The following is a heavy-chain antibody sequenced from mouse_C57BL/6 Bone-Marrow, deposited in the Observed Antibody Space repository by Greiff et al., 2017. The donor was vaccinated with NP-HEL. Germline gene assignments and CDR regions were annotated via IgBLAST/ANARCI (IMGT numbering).Heavy chain of an antibody. CDR1: GFTFSDYY. Sequence: EVQRVESEGGLVQPGSSMKLSCTASGFTFSDYYMAWVRQVPEKGLEWVANINYDGSSTYYLDSLKSRFIISRDNAKNILYLQMSSLKSEATATYYCARDRGRIYYDYESGFDYWGQGTTLTVSA. D-gene: IGHD2-4*01. V-gene: IGHV5-16*01. CDR2: INYDGSST. CDR3: ARDRGRIYYDYESGFDY. J-gene: IGHJ2*01.